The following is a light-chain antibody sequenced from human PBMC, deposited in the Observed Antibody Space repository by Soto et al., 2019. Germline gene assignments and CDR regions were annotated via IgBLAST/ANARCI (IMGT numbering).Light chain of an antibody. CDR2: EVN. V-gene: IGLV2-14*01. CDR3: SSYTSRSTNV. J-gene: IGLJ1*01. Sequence: QSMLTQPASVSGSPGQSVTISCTGTSSDVGGYDYVSWYQQHPGTAPKLILYEVNNRPSGVSNRFSGSKSGNTASLTISGLQAEDEAEYFCSSYTSRSTNVFGTGTKVTV. CDR1: SSDVGGYDY.